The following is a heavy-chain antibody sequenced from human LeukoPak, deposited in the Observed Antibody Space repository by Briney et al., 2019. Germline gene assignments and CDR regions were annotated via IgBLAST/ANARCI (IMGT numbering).Heavy chain of an antibody. J-gene: IGHJ5*01. CDR1: GGSFSGYY. D-gene: IGHD6-6*01. Sequence: SETLSLTCAVYGGSFSGYYWSWIRQPPGKGLEWIGEINHSGSTNYNPSLKSRVTISVDTSKNQFSLKLSSVTAADTAVYYCARGSAARPFVSWGQGTLVTVSS. V-gene: IGHV4-34*01. CDR2: INHSGST. CDR3: ARGSAARPFVS.